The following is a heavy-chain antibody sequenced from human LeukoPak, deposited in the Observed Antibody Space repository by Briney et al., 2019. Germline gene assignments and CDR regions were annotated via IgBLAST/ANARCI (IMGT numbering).Heavy chain of an antibody. D-gene: IGHD3-3*01. CDR1: GGSFSGYY. J-gene: IGHJ3*02. CDR2: IYYSGST. CDR3: ARFTYYDFWSGSHPPSGAFDI. Sequence: PSETLSLTCAVYGGSFSGYYWGWIRQPPGKGLEWIGSIYYSGSTYYNPSLKSRVTISVDTSKNQFSLKLSSVTAADTAVYYCARFTYYDFWSGSHPPSGAFDIWGQGTMVTVSS. V-gene: IGHV4-39*01.